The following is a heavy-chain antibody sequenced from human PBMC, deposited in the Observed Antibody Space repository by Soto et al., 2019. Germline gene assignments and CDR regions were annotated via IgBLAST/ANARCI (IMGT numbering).Heavy chain of an antibody. D-gene: IGHD3-10*01. Sequence: GGSLRLSCAASGFTFSSYAMNWVRQAPGKGLEWVSYISSSSSTIYYADSVKGRFTISRDNAKNSLYLQMNSLRAEDTAVYYCAIDRYTYYYGSGSLTGYYGMDVWGQGTTVTSP. CDR1: GFTFSSYA. CDR3: AIDRYTYYYGSGSLTGYYGMDV. V-gene: IGHV3-48*01. CDR2: ISSSSSTI. J-gene: IGHJ6*02.